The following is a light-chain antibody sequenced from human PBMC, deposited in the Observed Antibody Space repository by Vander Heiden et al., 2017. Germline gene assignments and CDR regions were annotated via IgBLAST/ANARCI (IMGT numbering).Light chain of an antibody. CDR1: PAPVSTSHY. CDR3: VLYMGSGLEV. J-gene: IGLJ2*01. V-gene: IGLV8-61*01. Sequence: TVVTQGPSLPVFPGRPVPPPCGFAPAPVSTSHYPSWYQQTPGQAPRTLIYSTDTRSSGVPDRFSGSIFGNKAALTITGAHADDESNYYCVLYMGSGLEVFGGGTKLTVL. CDR2: STD.